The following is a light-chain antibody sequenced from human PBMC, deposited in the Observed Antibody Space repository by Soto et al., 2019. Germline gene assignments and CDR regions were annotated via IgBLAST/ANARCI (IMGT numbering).Light chain of an antibody. J-gene: IGKJ4*01. CDR3: QHYGESSST. V-gene: IGKV3D-20*01. CDR1: QTITYNF. CDR2: DAS. Sequence: IVLTQSPGTLSLSPGEVATLSCGASQTITYNFLAWYQKKPGLAPSLLVYDASNRTTGIPDRFGGSGSGKDFTLTISTLAPEDFAVYYCQHYGESSSTFGGGTRVEI.